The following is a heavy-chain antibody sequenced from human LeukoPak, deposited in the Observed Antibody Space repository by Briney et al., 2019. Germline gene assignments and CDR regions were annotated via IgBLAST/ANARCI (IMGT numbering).Heavy chain of an antibody. J-gene: IGHJ6*03. CDR3: ARAVRGAYCSSTSCYTPTSRYYYYYYMDV. CDR2: ISSNGGST. D-gene: IGHD2-2*01. Sequence: PGRSLRLSCAASGFTFSSYAMHWVRQAPGKGLEYVSAISSNGGSTYYANSVKGRFTISRDNSKNTLYLQMGSLRAEDMAVYYCARAVRGAYCSSTSCYTPTSRYYYYYYMDVWGKGTTVTVSS. V-gene: IGHV3-64*01. CDR1: GFTFSSYA.